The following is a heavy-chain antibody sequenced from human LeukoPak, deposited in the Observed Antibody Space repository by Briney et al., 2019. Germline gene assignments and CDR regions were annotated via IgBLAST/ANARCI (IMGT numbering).Heavy chain of an antibody. Sequence: PGGSLRLSCAASGFTFSSYVMNWVRQAPGKGLEWVSHIIGRGDHTYYADSVKGRFTISRDNSKNTLFLQMNSLGAEDTAVYYCAKGFSYAYDYWGQGTLVTVSS. V-gene: IGHV3-23*01. J-gene: IGHJ4*02. CDR3: AKGFSYAYDY. D-gene: IGHD3-16*01. CDR2: IIGRGDHT. CDR1: GFTFSSYV.